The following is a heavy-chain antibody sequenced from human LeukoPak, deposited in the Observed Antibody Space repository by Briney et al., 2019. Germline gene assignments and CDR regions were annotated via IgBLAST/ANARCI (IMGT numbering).Heavy chain of an antibody. Sequence: GGSLRLSCAASGFTFSSSWLSWVRQAPGKGLEWLANIKQDGSYKYYVDSVQGRFAISRDNAKNSLYLQMNNPRAEDTAVYYCARDWEVTGTTESYFDPWVQGTLVTVSS. V-gene: IGHV3-7*01. CDR3: ARDWEVTGTTESYFDP. J-gene: IGHJ5*02. D-gene: IGHD1-7*01. CDR1: GFTFSSSW. CDR2: IKQDGSYK.